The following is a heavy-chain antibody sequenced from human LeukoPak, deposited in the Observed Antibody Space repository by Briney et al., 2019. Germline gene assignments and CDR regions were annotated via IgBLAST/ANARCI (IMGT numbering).Heavy chain of an antibody. CDR2: MNPNSGNT. CDR1: GYTFTSYD. D-gene: IGHD4-17*01. J-gene: IGHJ4*02. Sequence: ASVKVSCKASGYTFTSYDINWVRQATGQGLEWMGWMNPNSGNTGYAQKFQGRVTMTRNTSISTAYMELSSLRSEDTAVYYCARDHDYGVPADYWGQGTLVTVSS. CDR3: ARDHDYGVPADY. V-gene: IGHV1-8*01.